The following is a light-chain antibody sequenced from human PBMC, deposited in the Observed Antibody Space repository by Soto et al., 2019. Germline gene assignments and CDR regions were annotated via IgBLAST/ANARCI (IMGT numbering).Light chain of an antibody. CDR3: AAWADSLNGPV. CDR2: ISN. V-gene: IGLV1-44*01. Sequence: QSLLTQPPSASGTPWQRVTISCSGGSSNIGSNTVSWYQQLPGAAPKLLIYISNERPSGVPDRFSGSKSGTSASLAISGLQSEDEAEYYCAAWADSLNGPVFGGGTKVTVL. CDR1: SSNIGSNT. J-gene: IGLJ2*01.